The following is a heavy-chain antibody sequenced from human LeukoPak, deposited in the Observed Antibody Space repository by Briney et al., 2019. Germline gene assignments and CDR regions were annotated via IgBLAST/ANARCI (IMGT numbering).Heavy chain of an antibody. CDR3: ARQNYGAATIKY. CDR1: GFSISHGYY. J-gene: IGHJ4*02. D-gene: IGHD1-7*01. V-gene: IGHV4-38-2*02. Sequence: KTSETLSLTCTVSGFSISHGYYWGWVRQSPGKGLEWIGSIYHSGSTDYNPSLKSRVTMSVDTSKNQFSLKLSSVTAADTAVYFCARQNYGAATIKYWGQGTLVTVSS. CDR2: IYHSGST.